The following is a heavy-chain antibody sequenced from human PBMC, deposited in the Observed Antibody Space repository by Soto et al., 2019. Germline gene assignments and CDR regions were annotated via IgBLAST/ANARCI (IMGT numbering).Heavy chain of an antibody. J-gene: IGHJ1*01. CDR2: VNPSGST. D-gene: IGHD6-19*01. CDR1: VGSLSGYQ. CDR3: ARDGEGCIHP. V-gene: IGHV4-34*01. Sequence: SETLSLTCSVYVGSLSGYQWSWIRQPPGKGLEWIGEVNPSGSTNYNPSLKSRVSISIDKSKNQFSLKLTSVIAADTAVYYCARDGEGCIHPWGQGVRVTV.